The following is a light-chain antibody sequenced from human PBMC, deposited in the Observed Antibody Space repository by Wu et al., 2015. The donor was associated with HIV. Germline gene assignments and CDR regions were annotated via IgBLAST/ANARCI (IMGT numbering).Light chain of an antibody. V-gene: IGKV3-20*01. CDR2: GAS. CDR1: QSVSSDY. CDR3: QQYGSPPYT. J-gene: IGKJ2*01. Sequence: EIVLTQSPGTLSLSPGARATLSCRASQSVSSDYFAWYQQKPGQAPRLLIYGASSRATGIPDRFSGSGSGTDFTLTISRLESEDFAVYYCQQYGSPPYTFGQGTKLEIK.